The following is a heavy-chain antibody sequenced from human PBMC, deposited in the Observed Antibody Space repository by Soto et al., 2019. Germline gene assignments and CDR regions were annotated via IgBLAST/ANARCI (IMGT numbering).Heavy chain of an antibody. J-gene: IGHJ6*03. D-gene: IGHD2-21*01. V-gene: IGHV3-7*01. CDR1: GFTFSTYW. CDR2: IKQDGSEK. Sequence: HPGGSLRLSCAASGFTFSTYWMTWVRQAPGKGMEWVATIKQDGSEKYYVDSMKGRVTISRDNAKDSLYLQMNSLRVEDTSVYYCARCCGKGRYPYYMEVWGKGTTVTVSS. CDR3: ARCCGKGRYPYYMEV.